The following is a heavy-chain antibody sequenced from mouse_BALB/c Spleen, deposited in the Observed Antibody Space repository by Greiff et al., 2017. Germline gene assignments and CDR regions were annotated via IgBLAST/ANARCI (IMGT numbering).Heavy chain of an antibody. CDR3: ARAYGYDGYYFDY. V-gene: IGHV1-7*01. CDR2: INPSTGYT. CDR1: GYTFTSYW. D-gene: IGHD2-2*01. Sequence: QVQLQQSGAELAKPGASVKMSCKASGYTFTSYWMHWVKQRPGQGLEWIGYINPSTGYTEYNQKFKDKATLTADKSSSTAYMQLSSLTSEDSAVYYCARAYGYDGYYFDYWGQGTTRTVSS. J-gene: IGHJ2*01.